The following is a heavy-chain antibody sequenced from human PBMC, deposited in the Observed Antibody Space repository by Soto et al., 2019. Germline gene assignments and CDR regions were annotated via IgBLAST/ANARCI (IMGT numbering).Heavy chain of an antibody. CDR1: GFTFSSYA. J-gene: IGHJ6*02. CDR3: AKDGSSSHYYYGMDV. V-gene: IGHV3-23*01. CDR2: ISGSGGST. Sequence: EVQLLESGGGLVQPGGSLRLSCAASGFTFSSYAMSWVRQAPGKGLEWVSAISGSGGSTYYADSVKGRFTISRDNSKNTLYLQMNSLRAEDTAVYCCAKDGSSSHYYYGMDVWGQGTTVTVSS. D-gene: IGHD6-6*01.